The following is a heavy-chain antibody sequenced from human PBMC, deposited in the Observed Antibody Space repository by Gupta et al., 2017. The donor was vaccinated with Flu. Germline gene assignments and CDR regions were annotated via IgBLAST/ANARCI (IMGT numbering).Heavy chain of an antibody. CDR1: GGTFSSYA. Sequence: QLRHVGSTGKKPGSSVKVSCKASGGTFSSYAISWVRQAPGQGLEWMGGIIPIFGTANYAQKFQGRVTITADESTSTAYMELSSLRSEDTAVYYCARVRVVVGTIPSLSNWFDPWGQGTLVTLSS. J-gene: IGHJ5*02. V-gene: IGHV1-69*01. CDR3: ARVRVVVGTIPSLSNWFDP. D-gene: IGHD2-15*01. CDR2: IIPIFGTA.